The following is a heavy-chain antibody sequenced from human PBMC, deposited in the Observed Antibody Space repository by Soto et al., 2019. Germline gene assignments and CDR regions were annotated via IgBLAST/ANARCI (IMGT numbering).Heavy chain of an antibody. D-gene: IGHD1-26*01. V-gene: IGHV3-43*01. J-gene: IGHJ1*01. Sequence: EMQLVESGGVVVQPGGSLRLSCAASGFTFDDYTMHWVRQAPGKGLEWVSLISWDGSSTYYADSVKGRFTISRDNSKNSLFLQMNRLRTEDTALYYCAKPVFNSATYYGAAYFQHWGQGTLVTVSS. CDR1: GFTFDDYT. CDR3: AKPVFNSATYYGAAYFQH. CDR2: ISWDGSST.